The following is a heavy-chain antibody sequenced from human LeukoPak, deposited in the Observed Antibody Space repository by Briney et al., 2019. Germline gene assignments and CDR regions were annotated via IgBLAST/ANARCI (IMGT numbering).Heavy chain of an antibody. Sequence: SVKVSCKASGGTFSSYAISWVRQAPGQGLEWMGRIIPILGIANYAQKFQGRVTITADKSTSTAYMELSSLRSDDTAVYYCARDSAGATGFDYWGQGTLVTVSS. CDR1: GGTFSSYA. J-gene: IGHJ4*02. V-gene: IGHV1-69*04. CDR2: IIPILGIA. CDR3: ARDSAGATGFDY. D-gene: IGHD1-26*01.